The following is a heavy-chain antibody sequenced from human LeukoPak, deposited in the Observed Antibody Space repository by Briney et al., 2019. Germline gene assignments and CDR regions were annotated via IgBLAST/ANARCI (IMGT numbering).Heavy chain of an antibody. J-gene: IGHJ4*02. CDR1: GYTFTSYG. D-gene: IGHD3-22*01. CDR2: IIPIFGTA. CDR3: ARPTSGYYYYFDY. V-gene: IGHV1-69*13. Sequence: ASVNVSCKASGYTFTSYGISWVRQAPGQGLEWMGGIIPIFGTANYAQKFQGRVTITADESTSTAYMELSSLRSEDTAVYYCARPTSGYYYYFDYWGQGTLVTVSS.